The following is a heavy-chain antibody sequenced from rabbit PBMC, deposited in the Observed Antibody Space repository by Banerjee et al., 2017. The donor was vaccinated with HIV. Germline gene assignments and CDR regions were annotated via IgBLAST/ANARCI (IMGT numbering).Heavy chain of an antibody. CDR1: GFSFSSNYY. V-gene: IGHV1S45*01. CDR2: IYGGSSGST. J-gene: IGHJ4*01. D-gene: IGHD5-1*01. CDR3: ARDHYDWVYGRYGGFDL. Sequence: QEQLEESGGGLVKPGGTLTLTCKASGFSFSSNYYPCWVRQAPGKGLEWIGCIYGGSSGSTYYASWAKGRFTISKTSSTTVTLQMTSLTAADTATYFCARDHYDWVYGRYGGFDLWGQGTLVTVS.